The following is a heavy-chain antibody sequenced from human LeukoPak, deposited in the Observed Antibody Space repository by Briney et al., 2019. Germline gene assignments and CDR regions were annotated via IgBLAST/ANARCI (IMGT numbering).Heavy chain of an antibody. Sequence: PSETLSLTCAVYGGSFSGYYWSWIRQPPGKGLEWIGEINHSGSTNYNPSLKSRVTISVDTSKNQFSLKLSSVTAADTAVYYCARRYGSGSYLWKGFDYWGQGTLVTVSS. J-gene: IGHJ4*02. CDR1: GGSFSGYY. CDR3: ARRYGSGSYLWKGFDY. CDR2: INHSGST. D-gene: IGHD3-10*01. V-gene: IGHV4-34*01.